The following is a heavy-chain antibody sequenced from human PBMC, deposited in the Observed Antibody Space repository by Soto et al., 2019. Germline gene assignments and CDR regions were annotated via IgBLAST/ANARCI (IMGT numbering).Heavy chain of an antibody. CDR2: IYHSGST. CDR1: GCSISSGGYS. V-gene: IGHV4-30-2*01. J-gene: IGHJ4*02. D-gene: IGHD3-3*01. Sequence: PSETLSLTCAVSGCSISSGGYSWSWIRQPPGKGLEWIGYIYHSGSTYYNPSLKSRVTISVDRSKNQFSLKLSSVTAADTAVYYCARSYYDFWSGSHPFDYWGQGTLVTVSS. CDR3: ARSYYDFWSGSHPFDY.